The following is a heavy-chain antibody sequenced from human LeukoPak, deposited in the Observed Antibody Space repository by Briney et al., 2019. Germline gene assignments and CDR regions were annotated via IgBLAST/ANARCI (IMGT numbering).Heavy chain of an antibody. CDR2: INPSGGST. V-gene: IGHV1-46*01. CDR1: GYTFTSYY. J-gene: IGHJ3*02. CDR3: ARDRSGWLGAHDAFDI. Sequence: ASVKVSCKASGYTFTSYYMHWVRQAPGQGLEWMGRINPSGGSTLYAQKLQGRVTMTTDTSTSTAYMELRSLRSDDTAVYYCARDRSGWLGAHDAFDIWGQGTMVTVSS. D-gene: IGHD3-10*01.